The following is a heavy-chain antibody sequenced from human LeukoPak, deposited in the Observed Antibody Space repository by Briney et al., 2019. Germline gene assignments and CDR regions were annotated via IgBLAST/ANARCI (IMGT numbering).Heavy chain of an antibody. CDR3: ARHKYASSWTLDV. V-gene: IGHV4-59*08. CDR1: GGSISDYY. CDR2: FYYGGST. Sequence: SETLSLTCTVSGGSISDYYWSWIRQPPGKGLEWIGYFYYGGSTNYNPSLKSRVTISVDTSKNQFSLKLSSVTAADTAVYYCARHKYASSWTLDVWGQGTTVTVSS. D-gene: IGHD6-13*01. J-gene: IGHJ6*02.